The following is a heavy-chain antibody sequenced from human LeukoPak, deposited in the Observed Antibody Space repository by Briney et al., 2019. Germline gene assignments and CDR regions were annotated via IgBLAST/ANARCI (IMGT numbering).Heavy chain of an antibody. D-gene: IGHD6-13*01. V-gene: IGHV3-30-3*01. CDR3: ARPGIAAAVRGCNWFDP. J-gene: IGHJ5*02. CDR1: GFTFSSYA. Sequence: GSLRLSCAASGFTFSSYAMHWVRQAPGKGLEWVAVISYDGSNKYYADSVKGRFTISRDNSKNTLYLQMNSLRAEDTAVYYCARPGIAAAVRGCNWFDPWGQGTLVTVSS. CDR2: ISYDGSNK.